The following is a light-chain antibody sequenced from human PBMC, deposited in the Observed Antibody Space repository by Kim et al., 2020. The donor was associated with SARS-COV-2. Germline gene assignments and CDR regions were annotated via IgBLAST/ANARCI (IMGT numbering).Light chain of an antibody. CDR1: QSISSW. Sequence: SASVGDRVTITCRASQSISSWLAWYQQKPGKAPNLLIYKASTLESGVPSRFSGSGSGTEFTLTISSLQPDDFATYYCQQYHSYAFTFGGGTKLEI. CDR3: QQYHSYAFT. CDR2: KAS. V-gene: IGKV1-5*03. J-gene: IGKJ4*01.